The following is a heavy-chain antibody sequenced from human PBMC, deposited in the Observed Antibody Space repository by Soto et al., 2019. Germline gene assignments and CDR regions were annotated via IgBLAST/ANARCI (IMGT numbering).Heavy chain of an antibody. Sequence: ASVKVSCKASGYTFTSYYMHWVRQAPGQGLEWMGIINPSGGSTSYAQKFQGRVTMTRDTSTSTVYMELSSLRSEDTAVYYCARDLDYGDYINYGMDVWGQGTTVTVPS. D-gene: IGHD4-17*01. CDR1: GYTFTSYY. V-gene: IGHV1-46*01. CDR2: INPSGGST. J-gene: IGHJ6*02. CDR3: ARDLDYGDYINYGMDV.